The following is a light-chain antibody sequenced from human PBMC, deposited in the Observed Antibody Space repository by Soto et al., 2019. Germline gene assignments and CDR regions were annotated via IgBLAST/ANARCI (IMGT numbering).Light chain of an antibody. J-gene: IGLJ1*01. CDR3: QSYDSSLSGYG. CDR1: SSNIGAGYY. CDR2: GNS. Sequence: QSVLTQPPSVSGAPGQRVTISCTGSSSNIGAGYYVHWYQQLPGTAPKLLIYGNSNRPSRVPDRFSGSKSGTSASLAITGLLAEDEADYYCQSYDSSLSGYGFGTGTKLTVL. V-gene: IGLV1-40*01.